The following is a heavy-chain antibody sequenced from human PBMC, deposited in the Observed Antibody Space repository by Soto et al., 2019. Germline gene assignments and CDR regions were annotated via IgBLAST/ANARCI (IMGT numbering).Heavy chain of an antibody. Sequence: WVRQAPGQGLEWLGRTYYRSRWYNDYVVSLKSRITINPDTSKNQVSLQLNSVTPEDTAVYYCARARYNWNRSYYYAMDVWGQGTTVTVSS. D-gene: IGHD1-20*01. CDR2: TYYRSRWYN. J-gene: IGHJ6*02. V-gene: IGHV6-1*01. CDR3: ARARYNWNRSYYYAMDV.